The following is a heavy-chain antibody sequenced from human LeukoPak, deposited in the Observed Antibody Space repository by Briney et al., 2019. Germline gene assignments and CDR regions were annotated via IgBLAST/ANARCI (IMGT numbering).Heavy chain of an antibody. J-gene: IGHJ6*03. V-gene: IGHV1-69*01. D-gene: IGHD3-10*01. CDR1: GGTFSSYA. CDR3: ARAFYYGSGSLLYYYYYMDV. Sequence: SVKVSCKASGGTFSSYAISWVRQAPGQGLEWMGGIIPIFGTANYAQKFQGRVTITADESTSTAYMELSSLRSEDTAVYYCARAFYYGSGSLLYYYYYMDVWGKGTTVTVSS. CDR2: IIPIFGTA.